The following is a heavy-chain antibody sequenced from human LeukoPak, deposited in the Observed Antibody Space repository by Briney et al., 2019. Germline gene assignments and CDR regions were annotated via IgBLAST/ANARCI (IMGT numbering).Heavy chain of an antibody. V-gene: IGHV4-4*07. CDR3: ARGDVVIRGYSYGYPIHFDY. J-gene: IGHJ4*02. D-gene: IGHD5-18*01. CDR1: GGSISSYY. CDR2: IYTSGST. Sequence: PSETLSLTCTVSGGSISSYYWSWIRQPAGKGLEWIGRIYTSGSTNYNPSLKSRVTISVDTSKNQFSLKLSSVTAADTAVYYCARGDVVIRGYSYGYPIHFDYWDQGTLVTVSS.